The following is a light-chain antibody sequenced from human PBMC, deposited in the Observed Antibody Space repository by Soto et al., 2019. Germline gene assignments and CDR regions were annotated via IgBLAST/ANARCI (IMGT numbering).Light chain of an antibody. CDR1: SSDVGGYNT. V-gene: IGLV2-14*01. J-gene: IGLJ1*01. CDR2: EVT. CDR3: TSLRVKHLYV. Sequence: QSALTQPASVSGSPGQTITISCTGTSSDVGGYNTVSWYQHHPGKAPKLIIYEVTHRPAGISDRFSASKSGNTASLTISGLQAEDEADYYCTSLRVKHLYVLGTGTKVTVL.